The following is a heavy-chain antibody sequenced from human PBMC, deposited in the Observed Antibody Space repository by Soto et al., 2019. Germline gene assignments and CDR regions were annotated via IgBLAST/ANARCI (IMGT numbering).Heavy chain of an antibody. J-gene: IGHJ4*02. CDR3: AREFGTSRYFDS. CDR2: IYGDGLTT. CDR1: GFTFSSYW. D-gene: IGHD3-16*01. V-gene: IGHV3-74*01. Sequence: GGSLRLSCAASGFTFSSYWMHWVRQAPGKGLAWVSRIYGDGLTTDYADSVKGRFTISRDNTKNTLYLQMNSLTTEDTAVYYCAREFGTSRYFDSWGQGTLVTVSS.